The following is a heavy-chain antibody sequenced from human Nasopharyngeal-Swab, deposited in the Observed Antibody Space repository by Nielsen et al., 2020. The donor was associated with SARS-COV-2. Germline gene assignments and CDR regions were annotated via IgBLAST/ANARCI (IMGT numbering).Heavy chain of an antibody. J-gene: IGHJ6*02. V-gene: IGHV3-23*01. D-gene: IGHD6-19*01. CDR1: GFTFSSYA. CDR3: ARVAGHYYYYYGMDV. Sequence: GESLKISCAASGFTFSSYAMHWVRQAPGKGLEWVSAISGSGGSTYYADSVKGRFTISRDNSKNTLYLQMNSLRAEDTAVYYCARVAGHYYYYYGMDVWGQGTTVTVSS. CDR2: ISGSGGST.